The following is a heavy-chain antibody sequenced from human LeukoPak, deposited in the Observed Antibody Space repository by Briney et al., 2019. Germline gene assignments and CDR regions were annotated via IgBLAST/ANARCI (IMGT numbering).Heavy chain of an antibody. D-gene: IGHD6-19*01. CDR3: AKGRRNLIAVAGTPQDY. J-gene: IGHJ4*02. CDR1: GFTFSSYA. V-gene: IGHV3-23*01. CDR2: ISGSGGST. Sequence: GGSLRLSCAAFGFTFSSYAMSWVRQAPGKGLEWVSAISGSGGSTYYADSVKGRFTISRDNSKNTLYLQMNSLRAEDTAVYYCAKGRRNLIAVAGTPQDYWGQGTLVTVSS.